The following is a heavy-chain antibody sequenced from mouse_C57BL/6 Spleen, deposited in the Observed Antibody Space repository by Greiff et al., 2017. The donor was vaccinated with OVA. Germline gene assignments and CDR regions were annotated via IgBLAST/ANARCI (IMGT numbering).Heavy chain of an antibody. V-gene: IGHV1-18*01. Sequence: VQLQQSGPELVKPGASVKIPCKASGYTFTDYNMDWVKQSHGKSLEWIGDINPNNGGTIYNQKFKGKATLTVDKSSSTAYMELRSLTSEDTAVYYCARTATVVAEDFDYWGQGTTLTVSS. CDR3: ARTATVVAEDFDY. CDR1: GYTFTDYN. CDR2: INPNNGGT. J-gene: IGHJ2*01. D-gene: IGHD1-1*01.